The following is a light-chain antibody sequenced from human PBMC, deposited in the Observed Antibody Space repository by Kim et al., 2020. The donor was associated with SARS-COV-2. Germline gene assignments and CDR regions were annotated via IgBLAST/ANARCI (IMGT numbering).Light chain of an antibody. J-gene: IGKJ2*01. V-gene: IGKV3-15*01. CDR2: GAS. CDR1: QSVSSD. Sequence: VSPGERAPLSCRASQSVSSDLAWYQQKPGQAPRLLIYGASTRATGTPDRFSGSGSGTEFTLTISSLQSEDFAVYFCQQYINWPPYTFGQGTKLEIK. CDR3: QQYINWPPYT.